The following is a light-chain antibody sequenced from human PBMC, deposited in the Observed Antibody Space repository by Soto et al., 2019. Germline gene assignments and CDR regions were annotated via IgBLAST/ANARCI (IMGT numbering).Light chain of an antibody. Sequence: QSALTQPASVSGSPGQSISISCAGTSSDVGGYNYVSWYQQHPGKAPNLMIYEVSNRPSGVSNRFSGSKSGNTASLTISGLQAEDEADYYCSSYTSSSTSLVFGTGTKLTVL. V-gene: IGLV2-14*01. CDR2: EVS. CDR1: SSDVGGYNY. CDR3: SSYTSSSTSLV. J-gene: IGLJ1*01.